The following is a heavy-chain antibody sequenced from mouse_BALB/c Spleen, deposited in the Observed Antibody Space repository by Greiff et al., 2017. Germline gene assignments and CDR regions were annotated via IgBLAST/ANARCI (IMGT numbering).Heavy chain of an antibody. V-gene: IGHV2-4-1*01. J-gene: IGHJ3*01. CDR3: ARTGYYDYSWFAY. D-gene: IGHD2-4*01. CDR2: IWSGGST. CDR1: GFSLTSYG. Sequence: VQLVESGPGLVQPSQSLSITCTVSGFSLTSYGVHWVRQSPGKGLEWLGVIWSGGSTDYNAAFISRLSISKDNSKSQVFFKMNSLQADDTAIYYCARTGYYDYSWFAYWGQGTLVTVSA.